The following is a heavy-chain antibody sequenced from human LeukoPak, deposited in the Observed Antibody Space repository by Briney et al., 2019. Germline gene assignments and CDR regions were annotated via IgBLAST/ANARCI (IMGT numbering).Heavy chain of an antibody. D-gene: IGHD4-23*01. Sequence: SETLSLTCTVSGGSISSYYWSWIRQPPGKGLEWSGHIYCSGSTNYNPSLKGRVTISVDTSKNQFSLTLSSVTSADTAVYYCARARAYGSNTPRAFDYWGQGTLVTVSS. CDR3: ARARAYGSNTPRAFDY. J-gene: IGHJ4*02. CDR2: IYCSGST. V-gene: IGHV4-59*01. CDR1: GGSISSYY.